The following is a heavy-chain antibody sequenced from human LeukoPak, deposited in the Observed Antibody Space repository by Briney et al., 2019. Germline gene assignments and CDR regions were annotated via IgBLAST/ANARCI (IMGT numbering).Heavy chain of an antibody. Sequence: GRSLRLSCAASGFTFSSYGMHWVRQAPDKGLEWVAGISYDGSNKYYADSVKGRFTISRDNSKNTLYLQMNSLRAEDTAVYYCAKFPHCSGGSCYSVGDVWGQGTTVTVSS. D-gene: IGHD2-15*01. CDR1: GFTFSSYG. CDR3: AKFPHCSGGSCYSVGDV. CDR2: ISYDGSNK. J-gene: IGHJ6*02. V-gene: IGHV3-30*18.